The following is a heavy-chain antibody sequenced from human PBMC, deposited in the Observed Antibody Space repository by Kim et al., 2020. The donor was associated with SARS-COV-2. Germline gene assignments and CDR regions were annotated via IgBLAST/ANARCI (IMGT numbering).Heavy chain of an antibody. D-gene: IGHD3-10*01. CDR1: GGPFSGYH. Sequence: SETLSLTCAXYGGPFSGYHWSWVRQPPGKGLEWIGEINHSGSVIHNPSLKSRVSISIDTSKNQFSLNLTSVTAADTAFYFCARGRAGVVPSPILGLGPHYDYFIMDVWGHGTTVTVSS. J-gene: IGHJ6*02. CDR2: INHSGSV. V-gene: IGHV4-34*01. CDR3: ARGRAGVVPSPILGLGPHYDYFIMDV.